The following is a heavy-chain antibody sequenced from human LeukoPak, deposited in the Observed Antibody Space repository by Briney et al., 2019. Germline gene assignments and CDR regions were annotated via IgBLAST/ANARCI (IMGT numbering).Heavy chain of an antibody. V-gene: IGHV3-23*01. CDR3: ARDPRESSLYAFDI. D-gene: IGHD2-15*01. J-gene: IGHJ3*02. CDR2: ISGSGGST. CDR1: GFTFSSYA. Sequence: GGSLRLSCAASGFTFSSYAMSWVRQAPGKGLEWVSAISGSGGSTYYADSVKGRFTISRDNSKNTLFLQMNSLRVEDTAVYYCARDPRESSLYAFDIWGQGTMVTVSS.